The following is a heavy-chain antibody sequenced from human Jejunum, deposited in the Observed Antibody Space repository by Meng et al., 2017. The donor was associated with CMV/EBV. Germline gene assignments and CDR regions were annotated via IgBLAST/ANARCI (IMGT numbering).Heavy chain of an antibody. Sequence: QGELVQSGSELRKPGASVKVSCKASGYHFTRYPMNWVRQAPGQGLEWMGWISTNTGNPTYAQGFTGRFVFSVDTSVSTAYLQISSLKAEDTAVYYCGTLKYTSGFYGPAYWGQGALVTVSS. D-gene: IGHD6-19*01. CDR2: ISTNTGNP. V-gene: IGHV7-4-1*02. J-gene: IGHJ4*02. CDR1: GYHFTRYP. CDR3: GTLKYTSGFYGPAY.